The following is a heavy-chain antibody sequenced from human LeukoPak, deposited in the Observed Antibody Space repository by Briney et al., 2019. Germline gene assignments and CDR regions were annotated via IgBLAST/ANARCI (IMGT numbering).Heavy chain of an antibody. D-gene: IGHD5-18*01. J-gene: IGHJ4*02. V-gene: IGHV3-30-3*01. CDR2: ISYDGSNK. CDR1: GFTFSSYA. CDR3: ARETAMVTPLFDY. Sequence: QAGGSLRLSRAASGFTFSSYAMHWVRQAPGKGLEWVAVISYDGSNKYYADSVKGRFTISRDNSKNTLYLQMNSLRAEDTAVYYCARETAMVTPLFDYWGQGTLVTVSS.